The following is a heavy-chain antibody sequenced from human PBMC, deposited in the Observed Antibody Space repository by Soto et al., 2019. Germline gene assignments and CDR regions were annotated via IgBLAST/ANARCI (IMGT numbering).Heavy chain of an antibody. V-gene: IGHV3-21*01. CDR1: GFTFSIYS. Sequence: EVQLVESGGGLVKPGGSLRLSCAASGFTFSIYSMNWVRQAPGKGLEWVSSISSRSSYIYYADSVKGRFTISRDNAKNSLYMQMNSLRADDTAVYYCARGDVGDYYGMDVWGQGTTVTVSS. D-gene: IGHD3-16*01. CDR3: ARGDVGDYYGMDV. J-gene: IGHJ6*02. CDR2: ISSRSSYI.